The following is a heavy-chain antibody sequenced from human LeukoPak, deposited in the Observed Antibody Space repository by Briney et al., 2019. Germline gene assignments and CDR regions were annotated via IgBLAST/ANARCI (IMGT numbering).Heavy chain of an antibody. V-gene: IGHV3-73*01. CDR1: GFTFSGSA. Sequence: GGSLRLSCEASGFTFSGSAMHWVRQTSGKGLEWVGLIRGKANSYATAYAASVKGRFTISRDDSKNTAYLQMNSLKTEDTAVYYCTRHPDYDFWSGYSAIDYWGQGTLVTVSS. J-gene: IGHJ4*02. CDR2: IRGKANSYAT. D-gene: IGHD3-3*01. CDR3: TRHPDYDFWSGYSAIDY.